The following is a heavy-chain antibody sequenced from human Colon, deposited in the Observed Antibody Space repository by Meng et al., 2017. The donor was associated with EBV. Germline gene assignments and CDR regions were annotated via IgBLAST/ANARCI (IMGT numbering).Heavy chain of an antibody. D-gene: IGHD1-26*01. J-gene: IGHJ4*02. CDR2: IDDSGST. CDR3: SRGKQDAWELLAY. Sequence: QRPWAGPGCGKPSGTPALTFCGTGVFNSSHSRLTWGRSHPRKGLEWIGDIDDSGSTNHNSSLNSRSSITMAKAKTHISLKVNFVTVADTAMYYCSRGKQDAWELLAYWGQGALVTVSS. CDR1: GVFNSSHSR. V-gene: IGHV4-4*02.